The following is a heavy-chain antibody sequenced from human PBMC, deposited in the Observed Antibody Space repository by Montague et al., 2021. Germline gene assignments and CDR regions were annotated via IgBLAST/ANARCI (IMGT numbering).Heavy chain of an antibody. CDR3: ARSLTSGLLAEYFQH. CDR2: ISYDGSNK. V-gene: IGHV3-30-3*01. Sequence: SLRLSCAASGFTFSSYAMHWVRQAPGKGLEWVAVISYDGSNKYYADSVKGRFTISRDNSKNTLYLQMNSLRAEDTAVYYRARSLTSGLLAEYFQHWGQGTLVTVSS. CDR1: GFTFSSYA. D-gene: IGHD6-19*01. J-gene: IGHJ1*01.